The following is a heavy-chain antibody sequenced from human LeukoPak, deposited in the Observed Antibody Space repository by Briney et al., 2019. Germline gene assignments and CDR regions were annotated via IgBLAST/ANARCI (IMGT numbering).Heavy chain of an antibody. CDR2: INHSGST. Sequence: PSETLSLTCAVYGGSFSGYYWSWIRQPPGKGLEWIGEINHSGSTNYNPSLKSRVTISVDTSKNQFSLKLSSVTAADTAVYYCGASVTYYGGRLWGQGTLVTVSS. D-gene: IGHD4-23*01. V-gene: IGHV4-34*01. CDR1: GGSFSGYY. J-gene: IGHJ4*02. CDR3: GASVTYYGGRL.